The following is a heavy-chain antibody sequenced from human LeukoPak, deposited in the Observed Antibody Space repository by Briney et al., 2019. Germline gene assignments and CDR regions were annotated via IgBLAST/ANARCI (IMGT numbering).Heavy chain of an antibody. CDR3: ARMTSSGWYAAGYYFDY. D-gene: IGHD6-19*01. CDR1: GYTFTGYY. CDR2: IIPIFGTA. V-gene: IGHV1-69*13. Sequence: SVKVSCKASGYTFTGYYMHWVRQAPGQGLEWMGGIIPIFGTANYAQKFQGRVTITADESTSTAYMELSSLRSEDTAVCYCARMTSSGWYAAGYYFDYWGQGTLVTVSS. J-gene: IGHJ4*02.